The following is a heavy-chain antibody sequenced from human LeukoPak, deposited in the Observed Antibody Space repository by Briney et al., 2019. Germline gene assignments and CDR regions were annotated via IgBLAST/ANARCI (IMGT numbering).Heavy chain of an antibody. CDR3: ASSPVAESRGAFEI. D-gene: IGHD6-19*01. J-gene: IGHJ3*02. CDR2: IYPGDSDT. V-gene: IGHV5-51*01. CDR1: GYTFTRHW. Sequence: GESLKISCKGSGYTFTRHWIGWVRQMPGKGLEWMGLIYPGDSDTRYSPSFQGQVTISVDKSISTAYLQWSSLKASDTAMYFCASSPVAESRGAFEIWGQGTMVTVSS.